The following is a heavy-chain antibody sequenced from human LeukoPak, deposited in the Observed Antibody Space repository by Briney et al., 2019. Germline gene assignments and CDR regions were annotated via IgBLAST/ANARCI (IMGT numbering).Heavy chain of an antibody. D-gene: IGHD5-12*01. CDR3: ARRYSDYGYFDY. Sequence: WVRQAPGKGLEWIGSIHYSGNTNYNPSLKSRLTISVDTSKNQFSLRLSSVTAADTALYFCARRYSDYGYFDYWGQGTLVTVSS. CDR2: IHYSGNT. V-gene: IGHV4-39*01. J-gene: IGHJ4*02.